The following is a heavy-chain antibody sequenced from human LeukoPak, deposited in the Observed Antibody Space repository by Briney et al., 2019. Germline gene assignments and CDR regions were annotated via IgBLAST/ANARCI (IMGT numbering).Heavy chain of an antibody. V-gene: IGHV4-39*07. J-gene: IGHJ4*02. Sequence: SETLSLTCTVSGASLGSDPYYWGWIRQPPGKGLEWIGSILYTGNIYSNPSLKSRVTISVDTPKNQFSLKLSSVTAADTAVYYCARDSSAWLFDYWGQGTLVTVSS. D-gene: IGHD6-19*01. CDR1: GASLGSDPYY. CDR2: ILYTGNI. CDR3: ARDSSAWLFDY.